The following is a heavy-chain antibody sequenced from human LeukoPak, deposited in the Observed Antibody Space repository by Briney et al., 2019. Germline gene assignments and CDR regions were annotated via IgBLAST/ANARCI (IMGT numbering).Heavy chain of an antibody. CDR1: GFISSSYW. CDR2: ISSSSSYI. Sequence: GGSLRLSCAASGFISSSYWMSWVRQAPGKGLEWVSSISSSSSYIYYADSVKGRFTISRDNAKNSLYLQMNSLSAEDTAVYYCARDRSVAAAGTFRAYYYGMDVWGQGTTVTVSS. D-gene: IGHD6-13*01. J-gene: IGHJ6*02. V-gene: IGHV3-21*01. CDR3: ARDRSVAAAGTFRAYYYGMDV.